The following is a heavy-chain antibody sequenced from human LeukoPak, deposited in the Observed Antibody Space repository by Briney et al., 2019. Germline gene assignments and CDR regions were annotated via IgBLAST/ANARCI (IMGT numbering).Heavy chain of an antibody. D-gene: IGHD3-9*01. J-gene: IGHJ4*02. V-gene: IGHV1-24*01. CDR1: AYTLTELS. CDR3: VAYDILTGYYGAWEL. CDR2: FDPEDGET. Sequence: ASVKVSCKVSAYTLTELSMHWVRQAPGKGLEWMGGFDPEDGETIYAQKFQGRVTMTEDTSTDTAYMELSSLRPEDTAVYYCVAYDILTGYYGAWELWGRGTLVTVSS.